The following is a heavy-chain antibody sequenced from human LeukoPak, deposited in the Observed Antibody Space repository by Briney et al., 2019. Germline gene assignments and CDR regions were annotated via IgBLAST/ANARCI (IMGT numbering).Heavy chain of an antibody. J-gene: IGHJ4*02. CDR1: GFTFSTYA. Sequence: GGSLRLSCAASGFTFSTYAMSWVRQAPGKGLEWVSAISDTGGTTYYADSVKGRFTTSRDNSKNTLYLQMNSLRAEDTAVYYCARDFAREFTIDYWGQGTLVTVSS. D-gene: IGHD3-10*01. CDR3: ARDFAREFTIDY. CDR2: ISDTGGTT. V-gene: IGHV3-23*01.